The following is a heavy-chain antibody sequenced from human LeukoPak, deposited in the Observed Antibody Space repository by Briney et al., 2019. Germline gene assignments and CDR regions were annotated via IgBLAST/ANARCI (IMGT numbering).Heavy chain of an antibody. Sequence: GASVKVSCKASGYTFTSYDINWVRQAPGQGLEWMGWMNPKSSNTGYAQKFQGRVTMTRNTSISTAYMEPSRLRSEDTAVYYCARVGAIWGTIPLGSWGQGTLVTVSS. J-gene: IGHJ5*01. CDR2: MNPKSSNT. D-gene: IGHD1-7*01. V-gene: IGHV1-8*01. CDR3: ARVGAIWGTIPLGS. CDR1: GYTFTSYD.